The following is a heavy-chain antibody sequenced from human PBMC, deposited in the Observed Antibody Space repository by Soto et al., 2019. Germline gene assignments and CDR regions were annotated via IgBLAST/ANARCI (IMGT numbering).Heavy chain of an antibody. J-gene: IGHJ4*02. CDR1: GGSISSGGYY. CDR3: ARGVHHDFDY. Sequence: SETLSLTCTVSGGSISSGGYYWSWIRQHPGKGLEWIGYIYYSGSTYYNPSLKSRVTISVDTSKNQFSLKLSSVTAADTAVYYCARGVHHDFDYWGQGTLVTVSS. D-gene: IGHD1-1*01. V-gene: IGHV4-31*03. CDR2: IYYSGST.